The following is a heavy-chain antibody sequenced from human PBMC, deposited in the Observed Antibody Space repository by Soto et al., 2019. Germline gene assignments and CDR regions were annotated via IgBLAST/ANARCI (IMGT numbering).Heavy chain of an antibody. V-gene: IGHV4-59*12. J-gene: IGHJ4*02. CDR3: ATSYGNAWYTY. Sequence: SETVSLTCTVSGGSISSYYWSWIRQPPGKGLEWIGYIYYSGSTNYNPSLKSRVTISVDTSKNQFSLKLTSVTAADTAVYYCATSYGNAWYTYWGQGTQVTVPS. D-gene: IGHD6-13*01. CDR2: IYYSGST. CDR1: GGSISSYY.